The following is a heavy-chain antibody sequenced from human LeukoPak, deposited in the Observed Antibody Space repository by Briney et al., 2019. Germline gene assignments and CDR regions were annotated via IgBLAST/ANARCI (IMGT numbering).Heavy chain of an antibody. J-gene: IGHJ4*02. CDR2: IYPADSDT. D-gene: IGHD2-15*01. Sequence: GESLKISCKGSGYSFSSYWIGWVRQMPGKDLEWMGMIYPADSDTRYSPSFQGQVTISADKCINTAYLQWSSLKASDTAMYYCASGSYSWYFDNWGQGSLVTVSA. V-gene: IGHV5-51*01. CDR3: ASGSYSWYFDN. CDR1: GYSFSSYW.